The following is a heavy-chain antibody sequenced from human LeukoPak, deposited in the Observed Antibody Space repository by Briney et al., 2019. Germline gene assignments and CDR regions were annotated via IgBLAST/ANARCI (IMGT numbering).Heavy chain of an antibody. CDR1: GYTFTSYY. Sequence: ASVKVSCKASGYTFTSYYMHWVRQAPGQGLEWMGIINPSGGSTSYARKFQGRVTMTRDTSTSTVYMELSSLRSEDTAVYYCARSSIAVAGTGYWGQGTLVTVSS. CDR2: INPSGGST. CDR3: ARSSIAVAGTGY. V-gene: IGHV1-46*01. J-gene: IGHJ4*02. D-gene: IGHD6-19*01.